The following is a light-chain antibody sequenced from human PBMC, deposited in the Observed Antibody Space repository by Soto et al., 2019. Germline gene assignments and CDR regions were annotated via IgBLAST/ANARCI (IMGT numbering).Light chain of an antibody. V-gene: IGKV1-5*01. CDR1: QSISNW. J-gene: IGKJ4*01. CDR2: DAS. Sequence: DIQMTQFPSTLSASVGDRVTITCRASQSISNWLAWYQQKPGKAPKFLIYDASSLESGVPSRFSGSGSGTEFTLTISSLQPDDFATYFCQQYDSYPLTFGGGTKVDIK. CDR3: QQYDSYPLT.